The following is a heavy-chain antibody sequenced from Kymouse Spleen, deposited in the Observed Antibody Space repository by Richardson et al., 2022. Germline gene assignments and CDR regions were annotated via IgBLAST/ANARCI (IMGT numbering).Heavy chain of an antibody. CDR2: IYYSGST. Sequence: QLQLQESGPGLVKPSETLSLTCTVSGGSISSSSYYWGWIRQPPGKGLEWIGSIYYSGSTYYNPSLKSRVTISVDTSKNQFSLKLSSVTAADTAVYYCARIAARLYYYYYGMDVWGQGTTVTVSS. CDR3: ARIAARLYYYYYGMDV. V-gene: IGHV4-39*01. J-gene: IGHJ6*02. CDR1: GGSISSSSYY. D-gene: IGHD6-6*01.